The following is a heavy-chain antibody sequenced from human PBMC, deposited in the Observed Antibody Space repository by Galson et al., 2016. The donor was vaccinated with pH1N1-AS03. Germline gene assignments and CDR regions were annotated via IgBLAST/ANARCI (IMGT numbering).Heavy chain of an antibody. V-gene: IGHV1-24*01. CDR1: GNTLTELS. CDR3: VTTAYAFGLGSVDAFDV. J-gene: IGHJ3*01. CDR2: FDPDNTET. Sequence: SVKVSCKVSGNTLTELSTQWVRQAPGEGLGWMGGFDPDNTETVYAQKFQGRVTMTEDTSTDTAYMELSSLGSGDTAKYYCVTTAYAFGLGSVDAFDVWGQGTKVTVSS. D-gene: IGHD3-16*01.